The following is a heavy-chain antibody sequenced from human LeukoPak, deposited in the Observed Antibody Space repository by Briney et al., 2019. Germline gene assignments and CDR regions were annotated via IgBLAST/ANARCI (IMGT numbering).Heavy chain of an antibody. J-gene: IGHJ4*02. V-gene: IGHV3-53*01. CDR3: ARGLAAAGLYFDY. CDR2: VYTGGST. Sequence: GGSLRLSCAASGSTVSSNYMTWVRQAPGKGLEWVSVVYTGGSTYYADSVKGRFTISRDNSKNTLYLQMNSLRAEDTAVYYCARGLAAAGLYFDYWGQGTLVTVSS. D-gene: IGHD6-13*01. CDR1: GSTVSSNY.